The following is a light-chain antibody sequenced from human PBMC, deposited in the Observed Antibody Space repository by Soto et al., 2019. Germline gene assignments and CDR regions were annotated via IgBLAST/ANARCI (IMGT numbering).Light chain of an antibody. Sequence: QSVLTQPPSASGSPGQSVTISCTGTSSDVGGYKYVSWYQQHPGEAPKLIIYEVTKRPSGVPDRFSGSKSGNTASLTVSGLQAEDEADYYCSSYAGSNIFIFGGGTKLTVL. CDR2: EVT. CDR1: SSDVGGYKY. CDR3: SSYAGSNIFI. V-gene: IGLV2-8*01. J-gene: IGLJ2*01.